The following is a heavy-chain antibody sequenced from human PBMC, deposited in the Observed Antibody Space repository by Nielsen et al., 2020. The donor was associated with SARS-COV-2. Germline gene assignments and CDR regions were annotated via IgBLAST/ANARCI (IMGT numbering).Heavy chain of an antibody. CDR2: IYHSGRT. CDR1: GGSISSGGYS. V-gene: IGHV4-30-2*01. Sequence: SETLSLTCAVSGGSISSGGYSWSWIRQPPGKGLEWIGYIYHSGRTYYNPTLKSRVTISVDRSKNQFSLKLSSVAAADTAVYYCARGGRITFGGADDAFDIWGQGTMVTVSS. D-gene: IGHD3-16*01. CDR3: ARGGRITFGGADDAFDI. J-gene: IGHJ3*02.